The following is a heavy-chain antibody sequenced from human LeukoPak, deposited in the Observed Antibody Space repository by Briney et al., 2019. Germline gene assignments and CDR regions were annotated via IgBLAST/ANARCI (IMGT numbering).Heavy chain of an antibody. CDR3: AKEKKSRVGYYYYYYMDV. CDR1: GFTFSSCA. J-gene: IGHJ6*03. Sequence: SGGSLRLSCAASGFTFSSCAMSWVRQAPGKGLEWVSAISGSGGSTYYADSVKGRFTISRDNSKNTLYLQMNSLRAEDTAVYYCAKEKKSRVGYYYYYYMDVWGKGTTVTVSS. CDR2: ISGSGGST. V-gene: IGHV3-23*01.